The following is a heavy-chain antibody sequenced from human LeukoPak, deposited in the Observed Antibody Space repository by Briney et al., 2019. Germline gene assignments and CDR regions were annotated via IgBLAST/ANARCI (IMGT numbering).Heavy chain of an antibody. D-gene: IGHD3-10*01. Sequence: GESLKISCKASGNSFTSYWIGWVRQMGGEGLEWMGIIYPGDSDTRYSPSFQGQVTISADKSISTAYLQWSSLKASDTAMYYCARLLGVVRGDMSVYGMDVWGQGTTVTVSS. CDR2: IYPGDSDT. CDR1: GNSFTSYW. V-gene: IGHV5-51*01. J-gene: IGHJ6*02. CDR3: ARLLGVVRGDMSVYGMDV.